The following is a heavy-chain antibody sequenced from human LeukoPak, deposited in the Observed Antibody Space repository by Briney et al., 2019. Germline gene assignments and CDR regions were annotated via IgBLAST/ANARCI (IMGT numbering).Heavy chain of an antibody. V-gene: IGHV4-61*02. J-gene: IGHJ3*02. D-gene: IGHD1-26*01. CDR1: GGSISSGSYY. CDR3: ARVPAGWELLAFDI. CDR2: IYTSGST. Sequence: PSETLSLTCTVSGGSISSGSYYWSWIRQPAGKGLEWIGRIYTSGSTNYNPSLKSRVTISVDTSKNQFSLKLSSVTAADTAVYYCARVPAGWELLAFDIWGQGTMVTVSS.